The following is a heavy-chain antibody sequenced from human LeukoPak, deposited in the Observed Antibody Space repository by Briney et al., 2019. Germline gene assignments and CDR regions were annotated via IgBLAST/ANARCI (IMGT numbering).Heavy chain of an antibody. Sequence: PGGSLRLSCAASGFPFSNAWMSWVRQAPGKGLEGVGRIKSKTDGGTTDYAAPVKGRFTISRDDSKNTLYLQMNSLKTEDTAVYYCTTDTISVAQWQLSYYFDYWGQGTLVTVSS. D-gene: IGHD6-19*01. J-gene: IGHJ4*02. CDR1: GFPFSNAW. V-gene: IGHV3-15*01. CDR2: IKSKTDGGTT. CDR3: TTDTISVAQWQLSYYFDY.